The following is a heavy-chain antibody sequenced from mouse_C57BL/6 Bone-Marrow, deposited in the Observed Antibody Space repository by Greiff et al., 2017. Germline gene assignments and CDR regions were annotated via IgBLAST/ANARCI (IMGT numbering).Heavy chain of an antibody. CDR3: AKQQVGGFAY. CDR1: GFSLTSYG. V-gene: IGHV2-9*01. Sequence: VQLVESGPGLVAPSQSLSITCTVSGFSLTSYGVDWVRQPPGKGLEWLGVIWGGGSTNNNSALMSRLSISKDNSKSQVFLKMTSLQTYDTAMYSCAKQQVGGFAYWGQGTLVTVSA. CDR2: IWGGGST. D-gene: IGHD1-3*01. J-gene: IGHJ3*01.